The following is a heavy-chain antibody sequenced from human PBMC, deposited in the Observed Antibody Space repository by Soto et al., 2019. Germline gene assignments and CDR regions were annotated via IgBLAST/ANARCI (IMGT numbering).Heavy chain of an antibody. CDR2: IYHSGST. V-gene: IGHV4-4*02. D-gene: IGHD6-13*01. CDR3: ARDLFSGGSSMGY. CDR1: SGSISSSNW. J-gene: IGHJ4*02. Sequence: SETLSLTCAVSSGSISSSNWWSWVRQPPGKGLEWIGEIYHSGSTNYNPSLKSRVTISVDKSKNQFSLKLSSVTAADTAVYYCARDLFSGGSSMGYWGQGTLVTVSS.